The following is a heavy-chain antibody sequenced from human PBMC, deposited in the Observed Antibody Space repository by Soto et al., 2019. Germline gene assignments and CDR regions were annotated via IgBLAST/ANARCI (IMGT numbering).Heavy chain of an antibody. CDR3: ARSYSSRCQH. V-gene: IGHV3-11*06. CDR1: GFTFSDYF. Sequence: QVELVESGGGLVKPGGSLRLSCVVSGFTFSDYFMNWIRQAPGKGLEWVSYISSSSSYTKYADSVKGRFTISRDNAKNSLYLQMNSLRAEDTAVYYCARSYSSRCQHWGQGTLVTVSS. J-gene: IGHJ1*01. D-gene: IGHD6-13*01. CDR2: ISSSSSYT.